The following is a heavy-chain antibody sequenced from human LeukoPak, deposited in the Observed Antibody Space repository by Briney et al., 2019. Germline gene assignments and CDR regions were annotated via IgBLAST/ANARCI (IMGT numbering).Heavy chain of an antibody. CDR1: GYTFTGYY. D-gene: IGHD2-15*01. J-gene: IGHJ5*02. V-gene: IGHV1-2*02. Sequence: ASVKVSCKASGYTFTGYYMHWVRQAPGQGLEWMGWINPNSGGANYAQKFQGRVTMTRDTSISTAYMELSRLRSDDTAVYYCARALLGRNWFDPWGQGTLVTVSS. CDR2: INPNSGGA. CDR3: ARALLGRNWFDP.